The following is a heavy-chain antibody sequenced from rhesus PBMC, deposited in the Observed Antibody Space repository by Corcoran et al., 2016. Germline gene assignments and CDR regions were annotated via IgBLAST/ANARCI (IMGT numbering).Heavy chain of an antibody. V-gene: IGHV4S12*01. CDR3: AREEANYNIWTGQSVDNSLDV. J-gene: IGHJ5-2*02. D-gene: IGHD3-3*01. Sequence: QVQLQESGPGVVKPSETLSLTCAVSGGTISSGYCYWSWIRQPPGKGLEWIGGIYSKSESPTHNPSLKSRVTISKETTKSQFSLRLSSVTATDTAVYYCAREEANYNIWTGQSVDNSLDVWGRGVLVTVSS. CDR2: IYSKSESP. CDR1: GGTISSGYCY.